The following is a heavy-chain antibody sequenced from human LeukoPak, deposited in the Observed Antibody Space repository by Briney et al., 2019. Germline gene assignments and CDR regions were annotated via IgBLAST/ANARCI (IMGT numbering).Heavy chain of an antibody. D-gene: IGHD3-10*01. J-gene: IGHJ4*02. CDR1: GFTFSSYG. V-gene: IGHV3-33*08. Sequence: PGGSLRLSCAASGFTFSSYGMHWVRQAPGKGLEWVAVIWYDGSNKYYADSVKGRFTISRDNSKNTLYLQMNSLRAEDTAVYYCARGDGGYSVDYWGQGTLVTVSS. CDR2: IWYDGSNK. CDR3: ARGDGGYSVDY.